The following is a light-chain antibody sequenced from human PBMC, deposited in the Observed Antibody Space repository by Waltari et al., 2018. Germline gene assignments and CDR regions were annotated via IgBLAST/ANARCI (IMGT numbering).Light chain of an antibody. J-gene: IGKJ2*01. Sequence: DIVMTQSPDSLAVALGARVPITCRSRQNLLYNSDNKNYLAWFQQKPGQPPKLLIYWASTRESGVPDRFSGSGSGTEFTLTISSLQAADVAVYYCQQCYSTPYTFGQGTKLEIK. CDR2: WAS. V-gene: IGKV4-1*01. CDR3: QQCYSTPYT. CDR1: QNLLYNSDNKNY.